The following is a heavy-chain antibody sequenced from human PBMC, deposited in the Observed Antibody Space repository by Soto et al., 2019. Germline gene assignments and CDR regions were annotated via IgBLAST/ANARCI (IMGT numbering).Heavy chain of an antibody. Sequence: QVQLVQSGAEVKKPGASVKVSCKASGYTFTSYDINWVRQATGQGLEWMGWMNPNSGNTGYAQKFQGRVTMNTSISTAYMELSNLRSEDTAVYYCARGTDYYGMDVWGQGTTVTVSS. CDR1: GYTFTSYD. D-gene: IGHD4-17*01. CDR2: MNPNSGNT. V-gene: IGHV1-8*01. CDR3: ARGTDYYGMDV. J-gene: IGHJ6*02.